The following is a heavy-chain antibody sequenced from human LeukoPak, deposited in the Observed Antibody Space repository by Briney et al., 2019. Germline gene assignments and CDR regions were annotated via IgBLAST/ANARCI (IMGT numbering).Heavy chain of an antibody. CDR2: INWNGGST. Sequence: GGSLRLSCAASGFTFDDYTMHWVRQAPGKGLEWVSGINWNGGSTGYADSVKGRFTISRDNAKNSLYLQMNSLRAEDTALYYCARGGRLTMIWNGAFDIWGQGTMVTVSS. CDR3: ARGGRLTMIWNGAFDI. D-gene: IGHD3-22*01. J-gene: IGHJ3*02. CDR1: GFTFDDYT. V-gene: IGHV3-20*04.